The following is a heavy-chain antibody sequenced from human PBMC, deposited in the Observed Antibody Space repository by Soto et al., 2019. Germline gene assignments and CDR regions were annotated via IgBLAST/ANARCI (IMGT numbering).Heavy chain of an antibody. Sequence: GASVKVCGKASGGTFSRYAISWVRQAPGEGLEWMGGIIPIFGTADDAQKFQGRVTISADESTSKAYMELSSLRSEDTAVYYCARPAYYYDSSGYYREGNFDYWGQGTLVTVSS. CDR1: GGTFSRYA. CDR2: IIPIFGTA. CDR3: ARPAYYYDSSGYYREGNFDY. V-gene: IGHV1-69*13. J-gene: IGHJ4*02. D-gene: IGHD3-22*01.